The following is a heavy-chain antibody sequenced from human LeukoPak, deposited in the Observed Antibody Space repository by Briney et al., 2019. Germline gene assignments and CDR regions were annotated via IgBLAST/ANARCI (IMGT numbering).Heavy chain of an antibody. CDR3: ARGYGYYFDY. D-gene: IGHD5-18*01. CDR1: GDSVSSNSAA. Sequence: SQTLSLTCAISGDSVSSNSAAWNWIRQSPSRRLECLGRTYYRSKWYNDYAVSVKNRITSNPDTTENHFPLQLSSVTTEDTDGYYCARGYGYYFDYWGQGTLVTVSS. CDR2: TYYRSKWYN. V-gene: IGHV6-1*01. J-gene: IGHJ4*02.